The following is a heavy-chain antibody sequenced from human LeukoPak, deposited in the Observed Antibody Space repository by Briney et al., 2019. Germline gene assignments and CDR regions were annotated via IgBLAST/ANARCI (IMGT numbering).Heavy chain of an antibody. CDR1: GFTLSSYN. CDR3: AREHSGYDFPGRDYYYMDV. Sequence: GGSLRLSCAASGFTLSSYNMNWVRQAPGKGLEWVSSISSTSRSYIYYADSVKGRFTISRDNAKNSLYLQMNSLRAEDTAVYYCAREHSGYDFPGRDYYYMDVWGKGTTVTVSS. CDR2: ISSTSRSYI. J-gene: IGHJ6*03. D-gene: IGHD5-12*01. V-gene: IGHV3-21*01.